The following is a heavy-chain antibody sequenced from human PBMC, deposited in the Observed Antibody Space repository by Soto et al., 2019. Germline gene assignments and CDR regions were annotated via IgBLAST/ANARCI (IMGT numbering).Heavy chain of an antibody. J-gene: IGHJ3*02. Sequence: QLQLQESGAGLVKPSETLSLTCTVSGASISSSSYYWGWIRQPPGKGLEWIGSIYYSGSTYYNPSLKSRVTISVDTSKNQFSLKLSSVTAADTAVYYCAKPIAAAGHAFDIWGQGTMVTVSS. CDR2: IYYSGST. D-gene: IGHD6-13*01. CDR3: AKPIAAAGHAFDI. V-gene: IGHV4-39*01. CDR1: GASISSSSYY.